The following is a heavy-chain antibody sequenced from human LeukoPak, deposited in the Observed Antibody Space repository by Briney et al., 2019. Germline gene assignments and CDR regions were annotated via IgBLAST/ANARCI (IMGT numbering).Heavy chain of an antibody. J-gene: IGHJ2*01. V-gene: IGHV3-7*02. CDR2: IKQDGSEK. Sequence: GGSLRLSCVASGFTSSRLWMNWVRQAPGKGLEWVANIKQDGSEKYYVDSVKGRFTISRDNAKNSLYLQMNNLRAEDTAVYYCARGGYYYKDWYFDLWGRGTLVTVSP. CDR1: GFTSSRLW. CDR3: ARGGYYYKDWYFDL. D-gene: IGHD3-22*01.